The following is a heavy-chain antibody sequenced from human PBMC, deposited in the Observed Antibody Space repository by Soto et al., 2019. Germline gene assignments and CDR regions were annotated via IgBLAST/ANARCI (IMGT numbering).Heavy chain of an antibody. CDR1: GITFSTYA. D-gene: IGHD6-13*01. Sequence: GGSLRLSCAASGITFSTYAMSLVRQAPGKGLEWVSAISGSGGSTYYADSVKGRFTISRDKSKNTLYLQMNSLRAEDTALYYCAKSFSSNWYDYFDYWGQGSLVTVSS. CDR3: AKSFSSNWYDYFDY. V-gene: IGHV3-23*01. J-gene: IGHJ4*02. CDR2: ISGSGGST.